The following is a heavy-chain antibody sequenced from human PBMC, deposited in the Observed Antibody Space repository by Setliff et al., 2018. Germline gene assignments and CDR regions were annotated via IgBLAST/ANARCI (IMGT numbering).Heavy chain of an antibody. CDR3: ARHGARGYYYYMDV. Sequence: PSETLSLTCSVSGVSITSKTVSWTWIRQHPGKGLQWIGAISHGGTTHYNPSLKSRVTMSVDTSKNQFSLKLSSVTAADTAIYYCARHGARGYYYYMDVWGEGTTVTVSS. D-gene: IGHD3-10*01. CDR1: GVSITSKTVS. CDR2: ISHGGTT. J-gene: IGHJ6*03. V-gene: IGHV4-39*01.